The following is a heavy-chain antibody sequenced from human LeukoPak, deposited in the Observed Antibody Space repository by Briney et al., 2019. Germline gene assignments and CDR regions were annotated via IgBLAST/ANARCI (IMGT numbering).Heavy chain of an antibody. J-gene: IGHJ4*02. CDR1: GFTFSRYA. V-gene: IGHV3-30-3*01. CDR2: ISYDGSKK. CDR3: ARDSSDY. Sequence: GTSLRLSCAVSGFTFSRYAMHWVRQAPGKGLEWVAVISYDGSKKADSVKGRFTISRDNSKNTLYLQMTSLRAEDTAVYYYARDSSDYWGQGTLVTVSS.